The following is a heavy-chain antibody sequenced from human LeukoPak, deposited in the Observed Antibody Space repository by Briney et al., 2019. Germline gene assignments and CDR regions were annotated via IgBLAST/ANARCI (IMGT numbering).Heavy chain of an antibody. J-gene: IGHJ3*02. D-gene: IGHD4-23*01. V-gene: IGHV1-69*05. CDR2: IIPIFGTA. CDR3: ARDDYGGKGGYAFDI. Sequence: GASVKASCKASGGTFNSYAINWVRQAPGQGLEWMGGIIPIFGTANYAQKFQGRVTITTDESTSTAYMELSSLRSEDTAVFYCARDDYGGKGGYAFDIWGRGTMVTVSS. CDR1: GGTFNSYA.